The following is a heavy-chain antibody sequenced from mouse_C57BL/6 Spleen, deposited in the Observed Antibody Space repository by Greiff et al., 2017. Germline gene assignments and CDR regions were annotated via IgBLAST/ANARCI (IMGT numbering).Heavy chain of an antibody. V-gene: IGHV1-81*01. CDR1: GYTFTSYG. Sequence: QVQLQQSGAELARPGASVKLSCKASGYTFTSYGISWVKQRTGQGLEWIGEIYPRSGNTYYNEKFKGKATLTADKSSSTAYMELRSLTSEDSAVYFCARNGDYGSSYGAYWGQGTLVTVSA. CDR2: IYPRSGNT. J-gene: IGHJ3*01. CDR3: ARNGDYGSSYGAY. D-gene: IGHD1-1*01.